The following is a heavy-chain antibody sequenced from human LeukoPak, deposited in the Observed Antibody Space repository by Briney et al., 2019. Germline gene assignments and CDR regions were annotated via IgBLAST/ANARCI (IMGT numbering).Heavy chain of an antibody. J-gene: IGHJ4*02. CDR2: IYTSGST. CDR1: GGSISNYY. V-gene: IGHV4-4*07. CDR3: ARGRVKIAARRGYYFDY. D-gene: IGHD6-6*01. Sequence: SETLSLTCNVSGGSISNYYWSWIRQPAGKGLEWIGRIYTSGSTNHNPSLKSRVTMSVDTSKNQFSLKLSSVTAADTAVYYCARGRVKIAARRGYYFDYWGQGTLVTVSS.